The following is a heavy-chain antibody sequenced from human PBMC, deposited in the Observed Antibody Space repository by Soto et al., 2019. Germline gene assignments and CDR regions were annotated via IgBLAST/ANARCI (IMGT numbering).Heavy chain of an antibody. D-gene: IGHD6-13*01. CDR1: GCTFTNYA. Sequence: EVHLLESGGGFVQPGGSLRLSCAASGCTFTNYALSWVRQAPGKGLEWVSTIGGGSGSTSYADSVKGRFSISRENSKNTLYLQMSSLRAEDTALYYCATRMYSTSWYYFVSWGQGTLVTVSS. J-gene: IGHJ4*02. V-gene: IGHV3-23*01. CDR2: IGGGSGST. CDR3: ATRMYSTSWYYFVS.